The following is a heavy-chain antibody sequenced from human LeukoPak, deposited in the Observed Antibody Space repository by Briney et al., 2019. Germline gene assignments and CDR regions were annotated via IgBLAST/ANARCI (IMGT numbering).Heavy chain of an antibody. J-gene: IGHJ4*02. Sequence: DPGGSLRLSCAASGLTFSNYAMSWVRQAPGKGLEWVSDISGSGGNTNYADSVKGRFTISRDNSKNMLYLQMNSLRAEDTAVYYCASGSNNYQIAAGRYWGQGTLVSVSS. CDR2: ISGSGGNT. D-gene: IGHD6-6*01. CDR1: GLTFSNYA. V-gene: IGHV3-23*01. CDR3: ASGSNNYQIAAGRY.